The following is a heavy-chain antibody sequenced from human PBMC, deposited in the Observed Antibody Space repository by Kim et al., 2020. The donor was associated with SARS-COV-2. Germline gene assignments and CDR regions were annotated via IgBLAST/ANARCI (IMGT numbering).Heavy chain of an antibody. CDR3: ARGVSNYEIVTSFGSDI. V-gene: IGHV3-21*01. CDR2: ISSTSSYI. CDR1: GFTFSSYS. D-gene: IGHD3-9*01. J-gene: IGHJ3*02. Sequence: GGSLRLSCAASGFTFSSYSMNWVRQAPGKGLEWVSSISSTSSYIYYADSVKGRSTIFRDNAKNSLYLQMNSLRAEDTAVYYCARGVSNYEIVTSFGSDIWGQGKMVTASS.